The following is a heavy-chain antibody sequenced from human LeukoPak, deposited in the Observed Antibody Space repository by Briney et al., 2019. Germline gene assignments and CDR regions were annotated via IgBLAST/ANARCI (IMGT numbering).Heavy chain of an antibody. V-gene: IGHV3-7*01. Sequence: PGGSLRLSCAASGFTFSSYWMSWVRQAPGKGLEWVANIKQDGSEKYYVDSVKGRFTISRDNAKNSLYLQMNSLRAEDTAVYYCARDFSEVVPAASLVYWGQGTLVTVSS. D-gene: IGHD2-2*01. J-gene: IGHJ4*02. CDR3: ARDFSEVVPAASLVY. CDR1: GFTFSSYW. CDR2: IKQDGSEK.